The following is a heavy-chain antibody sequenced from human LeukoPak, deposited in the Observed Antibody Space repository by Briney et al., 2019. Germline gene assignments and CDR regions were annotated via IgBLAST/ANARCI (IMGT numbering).Heavy chain of an antibody. CDR1: GGSISSYY. D-gene: IGHD3-16*01. CDR3: ARDGVHYYMDV. J-gene: IGHJ6*03. V-gene: IGHV4-59*01. CDR2: IYYSGST. Sequence: SETLSLTCTVSGGSISSYYWSWIRQPPGKVLEWIGYIYYSGSTNYNPSLKSRVTISVDTSKNQFSLKLSSVTAADTAVYYCARDGVHYYMDVWGKGTTVTVSS.